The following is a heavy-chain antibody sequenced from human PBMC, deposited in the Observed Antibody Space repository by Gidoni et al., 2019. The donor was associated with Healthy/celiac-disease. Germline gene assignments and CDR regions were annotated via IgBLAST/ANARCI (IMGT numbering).Heavy chain of an antibody. J-gene: IGHJ4*02. D-gene: IGHD3-10*01. CDR3: AREAGPMGDY. CDR1: GGTFSSYA. Sequence: QVQLVQSGAEGKKPGSSVKVSGKSSGGTFSSYAISGVRQAPGQGLEWMGGSIHIVGTANYAQKFQGRVTITADESTSTAYMELSSLRSEDTAVYYCAREAGPMGDYWGQGTLVTVSS. V-gene: IGHV1-69*01. CDR2: SIHIVGTA.